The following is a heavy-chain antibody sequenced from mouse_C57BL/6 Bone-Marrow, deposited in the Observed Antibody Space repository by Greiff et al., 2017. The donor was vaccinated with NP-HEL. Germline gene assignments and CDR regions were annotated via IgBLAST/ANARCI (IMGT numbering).Heavy chain of an antibody. D-gene: IGHD1-1*01. CDR1: GYTFTNYW. J-gene: IGHJ1*03. CDR2: IYPGGGYT. CDR3: AKGDYGWYFDV. V-gene: IGHV1-63*01. Sequence: QVQLKESGAELVRPGTSVKMSCKASGYTFTNYWIGWAKQRPGHGLEWIGDIYPGGGYTNYNEKFKGKATLTADKSSSTADMQFSSLTSEDSAIYYCAKGDYGWYFDVWGTGTTVTVSS.